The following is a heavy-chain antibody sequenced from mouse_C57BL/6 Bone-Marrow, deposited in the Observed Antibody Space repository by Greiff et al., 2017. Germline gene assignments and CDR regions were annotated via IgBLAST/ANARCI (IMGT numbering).Heavy chain of an antibody. CDR3: AREDYCESDY. CDR1: GYAFTNYF. CDR2: INPGGGGT. Sequence: VQLMQSGAELVRPGTSVKLSCKASGYAFTNYFIDWVKQRPEQGLEWIGVINPGGGGTNYNEKFKGKATLTADKSSSTAYMQLSILTSEDSAVYYCAREDYCESDYWGQGTTLTVSA. D-gene: IGHD1-1*01. V-gene: IGHV1-54*01. J-gene: IGHJ2*01.